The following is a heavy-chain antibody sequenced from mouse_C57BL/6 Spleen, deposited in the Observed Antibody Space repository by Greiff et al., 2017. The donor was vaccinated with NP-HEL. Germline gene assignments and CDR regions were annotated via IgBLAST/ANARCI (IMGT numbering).Heavy chain of an antibody. J-gene: IGHJ3*01. V-gene: IGHV1-82*01. Sequence: VQRVESGPELVKPGASVKISCKASGYAFSSSWMNWVKQRPGKGLEWIGRIYPGDGDTNYNGKFKGKATLTADKSSSTAYMQLSSLTSEDSAVYFCARDDWGSPWFAYWGQGTLVTVSA. CDR2: IYPGDGDT. CDR1: GYAFSSSW. CDR3: ARDDWGSPWFAY. D-gene: IGHD2-4*01.